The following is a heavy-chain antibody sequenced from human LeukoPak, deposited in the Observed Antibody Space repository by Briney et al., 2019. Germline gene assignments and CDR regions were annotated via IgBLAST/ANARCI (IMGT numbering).Heavy chain of an antibody. D-gene: IGHD4-11*01. CDR1: GFTFSSYG. CDR2: IWYDGSNK. J-gene: IGHJ4*02. CDR3: ARSGGLQKFDY. Sequence: GGSLRLSCAASGFTFSSYGMHWVRQAPGKGLEWVAVIWYDGSNKYYADSVKGRFTISRDNSKNTLYLQMNSLRAEDTAVYYCARSGGLQKFDYWGQGTLVTVSS. V-gene: IGHV3-33*01.